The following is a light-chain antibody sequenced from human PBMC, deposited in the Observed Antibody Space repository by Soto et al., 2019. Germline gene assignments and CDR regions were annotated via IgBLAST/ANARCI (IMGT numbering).Light chain of an antibody. CDR3: LLDYAYFWV. V-gene: IGKV1-6*01. CDR2: AAS. Sequence: AIPVTQSPSSLSASVGDRVTITCRTSQGIRSALGWYQQKPGKVPKLLIYAASTLQSGVPSRFSGSGSGRDFTLTISSLQPEDFATYYCLLDYAYFWVFGQGTKVEIK. J-gene: IGKJ1*01. CDR1: QGIRSA.